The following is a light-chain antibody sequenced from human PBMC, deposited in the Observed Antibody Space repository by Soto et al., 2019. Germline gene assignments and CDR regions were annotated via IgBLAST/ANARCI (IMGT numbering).Light chain of an antibody. CDR3: QQYNNWPPWT. V-gene: IGKV3-15*01. Sequence: EIVMTQSPATLSVSPGERSTLSCSASQSVSSRLAWYQQKRGQAPRLLIYDASTRATGIPARFSGSGSGTEFTLTISSLQSEDFAVYYCQQYNNWPPWTFGQGTKVDIK. CDR1: QSVSSR. J-gene: IGKJ1*01. CDR2: DAS.